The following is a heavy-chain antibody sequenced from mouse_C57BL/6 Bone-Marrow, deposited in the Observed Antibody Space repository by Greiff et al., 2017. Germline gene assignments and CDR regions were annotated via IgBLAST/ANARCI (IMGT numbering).Heavy chain of an antibody. CDR2: ISDGGSYT. CDR1: GFTFSSYA. CDR3: ASYDFRDYYAMDY. V-gene: IGHV5-4*01. Sequence: EVQLVESGGGLVKPGGSLKLSCAASGFTFSSYAMSWVRQTPEKRLEWVATISDGGSYTYYPDNVKGRFTISRDNAKNNLYLQMSHLKSEDTAMYYCASYDFRDYYAMDYWGQGTSVTVSS. J-gene: IGHJ4*01. D-gene: IGHD2-12*01.